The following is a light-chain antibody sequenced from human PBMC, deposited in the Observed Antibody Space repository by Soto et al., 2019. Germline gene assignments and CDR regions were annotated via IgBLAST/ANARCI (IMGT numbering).Light chain of an antibody. V-gene: IGKV3-15*01. CDR2: GAS. CDR1: QSITRN. CDR3: QQYNNWPPYT. J-gene: IGKJ2*01. Sequence: EIVMTQSPATLSLSPGERATLSCRASQSITRNLAWYQQKPGQAPRLLIYGASTRATGIPARFSGSGSGTEFALTISSLQSEDVAAYYCQQYNNWPPYTFGQGTKLEIK.